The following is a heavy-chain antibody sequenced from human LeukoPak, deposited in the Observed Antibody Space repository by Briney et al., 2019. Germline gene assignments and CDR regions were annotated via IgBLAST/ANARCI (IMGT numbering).Heavy chain of an antibody. V-gene: IGHV3-30*03. D-gene: IGHD3-16*01. J-gene: IGHJ5*02. Sequence: PGGSLRLSCAASGFTFNNFGMQWVRQAPGKGLEWVALISTGGSEKYYADSVKGPFNVSRDNSKNTLYPQMNGLRAEDTAVYYCARGLYAAPVPWGQGTLVTVSS. CDR1: GFTFNNFG. CDR2: ISTGGSEK. CDR3: ARGLYAAPVP.